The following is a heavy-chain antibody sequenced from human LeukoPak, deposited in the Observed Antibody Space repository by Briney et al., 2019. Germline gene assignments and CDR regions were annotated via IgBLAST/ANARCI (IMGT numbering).Heavy chain of an antibody. J-gene: IGHJ4*02. CDR2: IYYSGST. CDR1: GGSISSSSYY. D-gene: IGHD3-10*01. Sequence: SETLSLTCTVSGGSISSSSYYWGWIRQPPGKGLEWIGSIYYSGSTYYNPSLKSRVTISVDTSKNQFSLKLSSVTAADTAVYYCASSLWFGELYLDYWGQGTLVTVSS. V-gene: IGHV4-39*01. CDR3: ASSLWFGELYLDY.